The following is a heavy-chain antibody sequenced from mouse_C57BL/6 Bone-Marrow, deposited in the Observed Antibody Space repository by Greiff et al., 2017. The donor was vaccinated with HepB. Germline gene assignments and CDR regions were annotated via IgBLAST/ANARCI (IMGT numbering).Heavy chain of an antibody. CDR3: TSYCMITTRNYYAMDY. CDR1: GFTFTDYY. CDR2: IRNKANGYTT. J-gene: IGHJ4*01. V-gene: IGHV7-3*01. Sequence: EVKLMESGGGLVQPGGSLLLSCAASGFTFTDYYMSWVRQPPGKALEWLGFIRNKANGYTTEYSASVKGRFTISRDNSQSILYLQMNALIAEDSATYYCTSYCMITTRNYYAMDYWGQGTSVTVSS. D-gene: IGHD2-4*01.